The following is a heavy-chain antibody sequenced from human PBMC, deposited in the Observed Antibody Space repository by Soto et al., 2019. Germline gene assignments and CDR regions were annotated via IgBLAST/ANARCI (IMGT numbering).Heavy chain of an antibody. Sequence: EVQLVESGGGLVKPGGSLRISCAASGLNFSTFSMNWVRQAPGKGLEWVSSISSSSSYISYAESLRGRFTISRDNAQKSLYLQMNGLRVDDTAVYYCGRTDPGLELSDWGQGTLVTVSS. CDR2: ISSSSSYI. V-gene: IGHV3-21*02. CDR3: GRTDPGLELSD. J-gene: IGHJ4*02. D-gene: IGHD1-7*01. CDR1: GLNFSTFS.